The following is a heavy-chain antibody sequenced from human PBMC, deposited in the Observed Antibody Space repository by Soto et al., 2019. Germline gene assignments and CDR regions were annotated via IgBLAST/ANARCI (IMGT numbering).Heavy chain of an antibody. CDR2: IYHSGST. CDR3: ARGVSRDDILIGYYCGDSCCYFFDY. V-gene: IGHV4-30-2*01. J-gene: IGHJ4*02. Sequence: PSETLSLTCAVSGGSISSGGYSWSWIRQPPGKGLEWIGYIYHSGSTYYNPSLKSRVTISVDRSKNQFSLKLSSVTAADTAVYYCARGVSRDDILIGYYCGDSCCYFFDYRGQRTLHIVSS. D-gene: IGHD3-9*01. CDR1: GGSISSGGYS.